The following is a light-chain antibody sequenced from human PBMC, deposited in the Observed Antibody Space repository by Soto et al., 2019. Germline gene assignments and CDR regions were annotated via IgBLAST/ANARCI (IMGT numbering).Light chain of an antibody. Sequence: DIVMTQSPATLSVSPGERATLSCRASQSVSSGYLARYQQKPGQAPRLLIYGASSRATGIPDRFSGSGSGTDFTLTISRLEPEDFAVYYCQHYGSSFTFGPGTKVDIK. J-gene: IGKJ3*01. CDR3: QHYGSSFT. V-gene: IGKV3-20*01. CDR1: QSVSSGY. CDR2: GAS.